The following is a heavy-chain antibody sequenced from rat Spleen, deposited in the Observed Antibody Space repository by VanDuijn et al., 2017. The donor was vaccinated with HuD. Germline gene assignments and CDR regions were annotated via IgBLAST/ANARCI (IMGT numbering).Heavy chain of an antibody. CDR2: INYDATST. CDR1: GFTFSNYG. CDR3: AKGSDWFAY. Sequence: EVQLVESGGGLVQPGRSLKLSCEASGFTFSNYGMAWVRQAPRKGLEWVATINYDATSTHYRDSVKGRFTISRDNAKSILFLHMDSLRSEDTATYYCAKGSDWFAYWGQGTLVTVSS. V-gene: IGHV5-29*01. J-gene: IGHJ3*01.